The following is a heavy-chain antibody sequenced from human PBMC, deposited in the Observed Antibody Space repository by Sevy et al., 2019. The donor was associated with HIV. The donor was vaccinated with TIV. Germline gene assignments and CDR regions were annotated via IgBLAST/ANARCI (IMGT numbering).Heavy chain of an antibody. Sequence: ASVKVSCKVSGHTLNQLSMHWVRQAPGKGLEWMGRFDPEGGETIYAPRFQGRFTMTEETSTDTGYMYLSSLRSEDTAVYYCASAREYYEDNSGYFDYWGQGTLVTVSS. CDR3: ASAREYYEDNSGYFDY. CDR1: GHTLNQLS. V-gene: IGHV1-24*01. CDR2: FDPEGGET. D-gene: IGHD3-22*01. J-gene: IGHJ4*02.